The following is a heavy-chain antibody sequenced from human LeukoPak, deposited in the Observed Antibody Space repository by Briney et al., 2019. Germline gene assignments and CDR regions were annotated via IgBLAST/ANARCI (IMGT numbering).Heavy chain of an antibody. CDR2: IYPDDSAT. Sequence: GESLKISCKGSGYSFTSYWIGWVRQMPGKGLEWMGIIYPDDSATRYSPSFHGQVTISADKSISTAYLQWSSLKASDTAIYYCARLHLYNTGGYSLYYFAYWGQGTLVTVSS. D-gene: IGHD3-22*01. V-gene: IGHV5-51*01. CDR3: ARLHLYNTGGYSLYYFAY. J-gene: IGHJ4*02. CDR1: GYSFTSYW.